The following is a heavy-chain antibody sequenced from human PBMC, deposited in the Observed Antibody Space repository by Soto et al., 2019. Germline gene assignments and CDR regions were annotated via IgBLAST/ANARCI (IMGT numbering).Heavy chain of an antibody. CDR2: IYPGDSDT. CDR3: ARLLLQGNYYFDY. D-gene: IGHD3-22*01. V-gene: IGHV5-51*01. J-gene: IGHJ4*02. CDR1: GYSFTNYW. Sequence: GESLKISCKASGYSFTNYWIGWVRQMPGKGLEWMGIIYPGDSDTRYSPSFQGQVTISADKSLSTAYLQWSSLKASDTALYYCARLLLQGNYYFDYWGQGSLVTVSS.